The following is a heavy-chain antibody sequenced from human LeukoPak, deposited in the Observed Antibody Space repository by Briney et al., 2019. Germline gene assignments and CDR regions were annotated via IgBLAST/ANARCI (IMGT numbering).Heavy chain of an antibody. Sequence: PGGSLRLSCAASGFTFSTYSMNWVRQAPGKGLEWVSSISTSSTYIYYADSVKGRFTISRDNAKNSLYLQMNSLRAEDTAVYYCARDWMLGSGWYVGPGYWGQGTLVTVSS. D-gene: IGHD6-19*01. CDR1: GFTFSTYS. CDR2: ISTSSTYI. V-gene: IGHV3-21*01. CDR3: ARDWMLGSGWYVGPGY. J-gene: IGHJ4*02.